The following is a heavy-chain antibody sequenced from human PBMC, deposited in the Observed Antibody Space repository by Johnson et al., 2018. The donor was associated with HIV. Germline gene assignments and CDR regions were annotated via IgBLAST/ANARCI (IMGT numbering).Heavy chain of an antibody. Sequence: VQLVESGGGLVQPGGSLRLSCAASGFTVSSNYMSWVRQAPGKGLEWVSVIYSGGSTYYADSVKGRFTISRDNAKNFLYLQMNSLRGEDTALYYCVRENYRRRDAFDVWGQGTVVIVS. D-gene: IGHD1-7*01. CDR1: GFTVSSNY. V-gene: IGHV3-66*01. CDR2: IYSGGST. J-gene: IGHJ3*01. CDR3: VRENYRRRDAFDV.